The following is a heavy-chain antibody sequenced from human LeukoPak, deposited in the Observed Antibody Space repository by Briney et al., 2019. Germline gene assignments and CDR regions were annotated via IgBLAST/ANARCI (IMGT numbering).Heavy chain of an antibody. J-gene: IGHJ5*02. Sequence: ASVKVSCKASGYTFTGYYMHWVRQAPGQGLEWMGRINPNSGGTNYAQKFQGRVTMTRDTSISTAYMELSRLRSDDTAVYYCASASQKYNWFDPWGQGTLVTVSS. CDR2: INPNSGGT. V-gene: IGHV1-2*06. CDR3: ASASQKYNWFDP. CDR1: GYTFTGYY.